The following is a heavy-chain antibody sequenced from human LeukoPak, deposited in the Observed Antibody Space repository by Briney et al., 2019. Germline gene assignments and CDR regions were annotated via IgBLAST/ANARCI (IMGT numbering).Heavy chain of an antibody. D-gene: IGHD3-10*01. CDR1: GFTFSSYS. CDR2: ISSDSNYI. J-gene: IGHJ4*02. Sequence: GGSLRLSCAASGFTFSSYSMNWVRQAPGKGLEWVSSISSDSNYIYYADSVKGRFTISRDNAKNSLYLQMNSLRVEDTAVHYCAQIGYYYDFDYWGQGTLVTVSS. CDR3: AQIGYYYDFDY. V-gene: IGHV3-21*01.